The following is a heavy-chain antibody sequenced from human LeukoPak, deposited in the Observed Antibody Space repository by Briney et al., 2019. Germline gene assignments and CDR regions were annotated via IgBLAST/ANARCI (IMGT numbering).Heavy chain of an antibody. CDR1: GDSMSSSHYY. D-gene: IGHD2-8*02. CDR2: IYYGGST. CDR3: ARRSHCTGGSCPPV. Sequence: SETLSLTCTVSGDSMSSSHYYWVWIRQSPGRGLECIGSIYYGGSTYSNPSLKSRVTISSDTSKNQFSLKLSSVTATDTAVYYCARRSHCTGGSCPPVWGQGTTVTVSS. V-gene: IGHV4-39*01. J-gene: IGHJ6*02.